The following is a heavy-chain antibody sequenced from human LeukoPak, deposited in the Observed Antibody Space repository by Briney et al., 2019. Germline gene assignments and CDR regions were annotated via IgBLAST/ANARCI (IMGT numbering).Heavy chain of an antibody. CDR3: ARSGSILDGFDV. V-gene: IGHV4-59*08. J-gene: IGHJ3*01. Sequence: SETLSLTCTVSGGSISSYYWSWIRQPPRKGLELIGYIYYSGSTNYNPSLKSRVTISVDTSKNQFSLKLRSVTAADTAVYYCARSGSILDGFDVWGQGTMDTVSS. CDR1: GGSISSYY. D-gene: IGHD2-15*01. CDR2: IYYSGST.